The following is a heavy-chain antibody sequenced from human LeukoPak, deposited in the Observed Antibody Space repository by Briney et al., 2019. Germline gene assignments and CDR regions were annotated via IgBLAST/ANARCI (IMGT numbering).Heavy chain of an antibody. CDR2: ISDNGLRT. D-gene: IGHD2-15*01. CDR3: ARDRIGKYSIDY. CDR1: GFTFSNFG. J-gene: IGHJ4*02. Sequence: HPGGSLRLSCATSGFTFSNFGLNWVRQAPGKGLEWVAFISDNGLRTYYLESVKGLFTISRDDSKNTLCLQMNSLRVEDTAVYYCARDRIGKYSIDYWGQGTLVTVSS. V-gene: IGHV3-33*08.